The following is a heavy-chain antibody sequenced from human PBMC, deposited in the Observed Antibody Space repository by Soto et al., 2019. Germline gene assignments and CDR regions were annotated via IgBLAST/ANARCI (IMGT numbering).Heavy chain of an antibody. V-gene: IGHV3-23*01. CDR1: EITYIGYA. J-gene: IGHJ3*02. CDR2: ISGSGGST. CDR3: AKDSAYGYDAFDI. Sequence: GGAVRHTCVDSEITYIGYALSMVRQAPGKGLEWVSAISGSGGSTYYADSVKGRFTISRDNSKNTLYLQMNSLRAEDTAVYYCAKDSAYGYDAFDIWGQGTMVTVSS. D-gene: IGHD4-17*01.